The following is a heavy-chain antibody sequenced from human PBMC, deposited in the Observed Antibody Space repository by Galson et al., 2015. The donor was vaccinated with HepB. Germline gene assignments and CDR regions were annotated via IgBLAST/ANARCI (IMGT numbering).Heavy chain of an antibody. J-gene: IGHJ6*02. CDR3: TRDRHGYYGMDV. CDR2: IRSKPYGGTT. Sequence: SLRLSCASSGFTFSDAYMSWVRQAPGKGLEWVGFIRSKPYGGTTEYAASVKGRFTISRGDSKSIAYLQMNSLKTEDTAVYYCTRDRHGYYGMDVWGQGTTVTVSS. CDR1: GFTFSDAY. V-gene: IGHV3-49*04.